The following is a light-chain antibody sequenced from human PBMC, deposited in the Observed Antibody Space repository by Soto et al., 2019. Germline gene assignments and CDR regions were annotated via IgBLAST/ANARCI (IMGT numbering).Light chain of an antibody. CDR1: QYLSTSY. CDR2: GTS. V-gene: IGKV3-20*01. J-gene: IGKJ2*01. CDR3: QQYAGSPKT. Sequence: EIVLTQSPAALSLSLGERATLSCRASQYLSTSYLAWYQQKPGQAPRLLIDGTSRRATGIPDRFSGSGSGTDVTLTITRLEPEECAEDYCQQYAGSPKTVGLGTKLEIK.